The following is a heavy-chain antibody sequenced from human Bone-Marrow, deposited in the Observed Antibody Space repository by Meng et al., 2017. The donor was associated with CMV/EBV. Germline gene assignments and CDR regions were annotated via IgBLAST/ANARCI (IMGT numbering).Heavy chain of an antibody. D-gene: IGHD2/OR15-2a*01. CDR3: ARASGYYINAFDL. V-gene: IGHV4-34*01. Sequence: SETLSLTCAVYGGSFSGYYWSWIRQPPGKGLEWIGEINHSGSTNYSPSLKSRVTISVDTSKNLFSLKLSSVTAADTAVYYCARASGYYINAFDLWGQGIMVTVSS. CDR1: GGSFSGYY. J-gene: IGHJ3*01. CDR2: INHSGST.